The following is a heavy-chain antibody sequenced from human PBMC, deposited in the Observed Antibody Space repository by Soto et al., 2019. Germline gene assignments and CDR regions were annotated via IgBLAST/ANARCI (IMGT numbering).Heavy chain of an antibody. CDR3: ARTRGRGQWRDFYFDF. J-gene: IGHJ4*02. CDR2: VYYNGST. V-gene: IGHV4-59*12. Sequence: SETLSVTCTVSGGPIAPFYWTWIRQSPGKGLESIGYVYYNGSTNYNPALKGRVTISLDTSKSQFSLRLSSVTAADTAVYYCARTRGRGQWRDFYFDFWGQGSLVTVSS. D-gene: IGHD6-19*01. CDR1: GGPIAPFY.